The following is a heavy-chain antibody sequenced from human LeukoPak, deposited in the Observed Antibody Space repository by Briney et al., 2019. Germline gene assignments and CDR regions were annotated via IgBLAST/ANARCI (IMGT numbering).Heavy chain of an antibody. Sequence: SETLSLTCSVSGGSISSGGYYWTWIRQHPGKGLEWIVYIYYTGTTNYNPSLKSRVTMSLDTSKSQFSLKLSSVTAADTAVYYCASRHLSNGAFDYWGQGTLVTVSS. J-gene: IGHJ4*02. CDR1: GGSISSGGYY. V-gene: IGHV4-31*03. CDR2: IYYTGTT. CDR3: ASRHLSNGAFDY. D-gene: IGHD4-11*01.